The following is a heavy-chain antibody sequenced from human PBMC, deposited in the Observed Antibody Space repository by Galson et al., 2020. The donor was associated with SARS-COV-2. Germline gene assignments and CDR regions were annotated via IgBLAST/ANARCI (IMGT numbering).Heavy chain of an antibody. CDR1: GFTFSSYA. J-gene: IGHJ5*02. CDR2: ISYDGSNK. V-gene: IGHV3-30*04. D-gene: IGHD3-16*01. CDR3: ARDGGGWFDR. Sequence: GGSLRLSCAASGFTFSSYAMHWVRQAPGKGLEWVAVISYDGSNKYYADSVKGRFTISRDNSKNTLYLQMNSLRAEDTAVYYCARDGGGWFDRWGQGTLVTVSS.